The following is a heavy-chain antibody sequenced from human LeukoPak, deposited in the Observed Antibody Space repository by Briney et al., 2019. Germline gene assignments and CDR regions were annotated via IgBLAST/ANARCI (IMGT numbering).Heavy chain of an antibody. J-gene: IGHJ3*02. CDR3: ARDHNDTLTGSTAFDI. D-gene: IGHD3-9*01. Sequence: SETLSLTCTVSGGSMSSSSYYSGWIRQPPGKGLEWIGSIYYSGSTNYNPSLKSRGTISVDTSKNQFSLKLSSVTAADTAVYYCARDHNDTLTGSTAFDIWGQGTMVTVSS. CDR2: IYYSGST. V-gene: IGHV4-39*07. CDR1: GGSMSSSSYY.